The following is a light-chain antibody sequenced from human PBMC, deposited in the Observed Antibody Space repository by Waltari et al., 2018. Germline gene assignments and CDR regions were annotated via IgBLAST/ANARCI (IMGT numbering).Light chain of an antibody. V-gene: IGLV1-51*01. Sequence: QSVLTQPPSVSAAPGQKVTISCPGGSSNLGKNFVSWYQQFPGRAPKLLIYDDDKRPSGIPDRFSASKSVTSASLGISALQIGDEADYYCGAWDSSLSSVVFGGGTKLTVL. CDR2: DDD. CDR3: GAWDSSLSSVV. CDR1: SSNLGKNF. J-gene: IGLJ3*02.